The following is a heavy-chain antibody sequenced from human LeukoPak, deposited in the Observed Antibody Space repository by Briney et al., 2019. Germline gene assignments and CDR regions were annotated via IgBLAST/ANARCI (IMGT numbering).Heavy chain of an antibody. V-gene: IGHV3-21*01. D-gene: IGHD4-17*01. Sequence: KPGGSLRLSCAASGFTFSSYSMNWVRQAPGKGLEWVSSISSSSSYIYYADSVKGRFTISRDNAMNSLYLQMNSLRAEDTAVYYCARDNVGLRPYQDVWGKGTTVTVSS. CDR3: ARDNVGLRPYQDV. J-gene: IGHJ6*04. CDR2: ISSSSSYI. CDR1: GFTFSSYS.